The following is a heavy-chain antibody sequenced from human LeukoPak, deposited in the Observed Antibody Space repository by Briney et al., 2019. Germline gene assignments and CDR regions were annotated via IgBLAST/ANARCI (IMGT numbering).Heavy chain of an antibody. CDR2: IRYDGSNK. CDR1: GFTFSNYG. J-gene: IGHJ6*03. CDR3: AKEKNDYSDYSYMDV. V-gene: IGHV3-30*02. D-gene: IGHD4-11*01. Sequence: PGGSLRLSCAASGFTFSNYGMHWVRQAPGKGLEWVAFIRYDGSNKYCADSVKGRFTVSRDNTKNTLHLQMNSLRAEDTAAYYCAKEKNDYSDYSYMDVWGKGTTVTVSS.